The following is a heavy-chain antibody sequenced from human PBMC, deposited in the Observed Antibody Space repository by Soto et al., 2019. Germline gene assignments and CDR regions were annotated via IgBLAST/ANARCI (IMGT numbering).Heavy chain of an antibody. Sequence: EVQLVESGGGLVQPGRSLRLSCAASGFTFDDYAMHWVRQAPGKGLEWVSGVSWNSGSIGYADSVKGRFTISRDNAKNSLYLQINSLRAEDTALYYCANSPLWFGELYYGMDVWGQGTTVTVSS. D-gene: IGHD3-10*01. J-gene: IGHJ6*02. CDR2: VSWNSGSI. CDR1: GFTFDDYA. V-gene: IGHV3-9*01. CDR3: ANSPLWFGELYYGMDV.